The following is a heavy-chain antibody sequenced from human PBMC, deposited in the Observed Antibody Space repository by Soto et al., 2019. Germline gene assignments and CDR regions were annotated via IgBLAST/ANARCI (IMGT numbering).Heavy chain of an antibody. V-gene: IGHV3-7*05. CDR1: GFTFSRDW. J-gene: IGHJ5*02. D-gene: IGHD2-8*01. CDR2: IKQDGSEK. CDR3: AREKVYNWFDP. Sequence: GVSLRLSCGASGFTFSRDWMSWVRQAPGKGQEWVANIKQDGSEKYYVDSVKGRFTISRDNAKNSLHLQMNSLRAEDTAVYYSAREKVYNWFDPGGRETLVTFS.